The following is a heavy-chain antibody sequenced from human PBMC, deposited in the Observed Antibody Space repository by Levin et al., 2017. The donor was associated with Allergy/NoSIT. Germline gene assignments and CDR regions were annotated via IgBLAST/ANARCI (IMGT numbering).Heavy chain of an antibody. CDR3: ARLKLESTYYFDY. CDR1: GGSFSGYY. D-gene: IGHD3-3*01. J-gene: IGHJ4*02. Sequence: SETLSLTCAVYGGSFSGYYWSWIRQPPGKGLEWIGEINHSGSTNYNPSLKSRVTISVDTSKNQFSLKLSSVTAADTAVYYCARLKLESTYYFDYWGQGTLVTVSS. V-gene: IGHV4-34*01. CDR2: INHSGST.